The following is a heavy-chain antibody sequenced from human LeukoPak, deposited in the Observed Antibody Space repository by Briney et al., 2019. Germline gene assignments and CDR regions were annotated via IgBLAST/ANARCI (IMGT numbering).Heavy chain of an antibody. CDR1: GVSISSSTYY. J-gene: IGHJ4*02. CDR3: ARFRLQTFDY. D-gene: IGHD5-24*01. Sequence: SETLSLTCTVSGVSISSSTYYWGWIRQPPGKGLEWIGSIYYSGSTYYSPSLKSRVTISVDTSKNQFSLKLSSVTAADTAVYYCARFRLQTFDYWGQGTLVTVSS. CDR2: IYYSGST. V-gene: IGHV4-39*01.